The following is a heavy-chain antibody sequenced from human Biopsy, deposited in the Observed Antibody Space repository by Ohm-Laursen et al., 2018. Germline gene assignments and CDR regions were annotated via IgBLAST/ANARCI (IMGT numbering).Heavy chain of an antibody. V-gene: IGHV4-39*01. D-gene: IGHD3-22*01. J-gene: IGHJ5*02. CDR2: IFYRGST. CDR3: ARDYDTSGYYYVS. CDR1: GGSISNNNYY. Sequence: SDTLSLTCPVSGGSISNNNYYWGWIRQPPGKGLEWIGRIFYRGSTHYKPSLKSRVNISVDTSKNQFSLKLNSVTAADTAVYYCARDYDTSGYYYVSWGQGTLVTVSS.